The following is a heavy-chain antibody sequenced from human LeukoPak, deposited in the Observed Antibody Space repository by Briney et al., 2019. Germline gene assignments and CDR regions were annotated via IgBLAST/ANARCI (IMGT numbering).Heavy chain of an antibody. CDR1: GFTVSSNY. CDR3: ASLNGDGAEYFQH. Sequence: GGSLRLSCAASGFTVSSNYMSWVRQAPGKGLEWVSVIYSGGSAYYADSVKGRFTISRDNSKNTLYLQMNSLRAEDTAMYYCASLNGDGAEYFQHGGQGTLFTVS. J-gene: IGHJ1*01. CDR2: IYSGGSA. D-gene: IGHD2-21*01. V-gene: IGHV3-53*01.